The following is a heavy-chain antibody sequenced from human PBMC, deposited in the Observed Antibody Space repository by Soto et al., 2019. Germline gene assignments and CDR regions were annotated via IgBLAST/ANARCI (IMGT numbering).Heavy chain of an antibody. CDR3: VKTGGPYQVRYGMDV. CDR1: GFTFDDYA. V-gene: IGHV3-9*01. J-gene: IGHJ6*02. CDR2: IDCNSGSV. Sequence: EVQLVESGGGLVQPGRSLRLSCAASGFTFDDYAMHWARQRPGKGLEWVSGIDCNSGSVDYAGSLKGRVTISRDNAAKAVYLQMRSLIAEDTALYYCVKTGGPYQVRYGMDVWGQGTMVTVSS. D-gene: IGHD1-1*01.